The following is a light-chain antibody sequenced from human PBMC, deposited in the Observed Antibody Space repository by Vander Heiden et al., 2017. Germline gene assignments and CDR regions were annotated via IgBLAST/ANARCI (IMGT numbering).Light chain of an antibody. V-gene: IGLV2-8*01. CDR3: SSYAGTNNWGV. CDR2: DVT. J-gene: IGLJ2*01. Sequence: QSALTQPPPASGSPGQSVTLSCTGTSSDIGAYNYVSWYQRHPGKAPKLVIYDVTKRPSGVPDRFSASKSGNTASLTVSGLRAEDEAEYYCSSYAGTNNWGVFGGGTKLTVL. CDR1: SSDIGAYNY.